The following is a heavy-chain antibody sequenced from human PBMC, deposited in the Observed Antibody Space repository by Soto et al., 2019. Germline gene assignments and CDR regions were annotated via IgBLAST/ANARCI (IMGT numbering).Heavy chain of an antibody. CDR3: ARVDRYSGSLEIDY. Sequence: QVQLAESGGGVVQPGRSLRLSCAASGFTFSSYGMHWVRQAPGKGLEWVAVIWYDGSNKYYADSVKGRFTISRDNSKNTLYLQMNSLRAEDTAVYYCARVDRYSGSLEIDYWGQGTLVTVSS. V-gene: IGHV3-33*01. D-gene: IGHD1-26*01. CDR2: IWYDGSNK. J-gene: IGHJ4*02. CDR1: GFTFSSYG.